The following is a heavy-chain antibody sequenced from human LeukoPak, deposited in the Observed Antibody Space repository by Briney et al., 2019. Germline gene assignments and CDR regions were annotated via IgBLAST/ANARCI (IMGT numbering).Heavy chain of an antibody. CDR3: ARAGYSSSWYIGY. V-gene: IGHV3-21*01. Sequence: GGSLRLSCAASGFTFSSYSMNWVRQAPGKGLEWVSSISSSSYIYYADSVKGRFTISRDNAKNSLYLQMNSLRAEDTAVYCCARAGYSSSWYIGYWGQGTLVTVSS. CDR1: GFTFSSYS. J-gene: IGHJ4*02. D-gene: IGHD6-13*01. CDR2: ISSSSYI.